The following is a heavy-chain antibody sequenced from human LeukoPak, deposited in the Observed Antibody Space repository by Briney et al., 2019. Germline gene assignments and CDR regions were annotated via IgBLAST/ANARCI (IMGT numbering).Heavy chain of an antibody. CDR2: IKQDGSEK. J-gene: IGHJ4*02. Sequence: GGSLRLSCAASGFTFSSYWMSWVRQAPGKGLEWVANIKQDGSEKYYVDSVKGRFTISRDNAKNSLYQQMNSLRAEDTAVYYCARAKWELPLDYWGQGTLVTVSS. V-gene: IGHV3-7*01. CDR3: ARAKWELPLDY. CDR1: GFTFSSYW. D-gene: IGHD1-26*01.